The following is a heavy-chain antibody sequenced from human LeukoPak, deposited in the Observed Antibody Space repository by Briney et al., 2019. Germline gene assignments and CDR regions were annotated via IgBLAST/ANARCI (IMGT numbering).Heavy chain of an antibody. V-gene: IGHV3-7*01. D-gene: IGHD1-26*01. CDR1: GFTFSSYW. CDR2: IKQDGSEE. CDR3: ARYAGATVGWYFDL. Sequence: HPGGSLRLSCAASGFTFSSYWMSWVRQAPGKWLEWVANIKQDGSEEYYVDSVKGRFTISRDNAKNSLYLQMNSLRAEDTAVYYCARYAGATVGWYFDLWGRGTLVTVSS. J-gene: IGHJ2*01.